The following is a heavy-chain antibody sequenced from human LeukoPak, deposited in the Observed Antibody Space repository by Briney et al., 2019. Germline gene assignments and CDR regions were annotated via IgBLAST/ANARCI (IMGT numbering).Heavy chain of an antibody. J-gene: IGHJ4*02. Sequence: SETLSLTCTVCGGSSSSCYGRGVRRPPGKGLEWIGYLFYRGCTNYNPSLKGRVPILVDTSKNQFSLKMGSVAASSPAVYVLARGARATHWLAHRKFDHWAQRTLVTVSS. D-gene: IGHD1-14*01. CDR2: LFYRGCT. V-gene: IGHV4-59*01. CDR3: ARGARATHWLAHRKFDH. CDR1: GGSSSSCY.